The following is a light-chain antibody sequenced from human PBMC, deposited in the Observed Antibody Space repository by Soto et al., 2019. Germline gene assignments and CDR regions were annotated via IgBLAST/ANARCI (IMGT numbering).Light chain of an antibody. CDR3: QQYNKWPLIT. V-gene: IGKV3-15*01. J-gene: IGKJ5*01. Sequence: ENVLTQSPGTLSLSPGERATLSCRASQSVGRNYLAWFQQKSGQAPRLVIYGASTRATGIPARFSGSGSGTEFTLTISSLQSEDFAVYYCQQYNKWPLITFGQGTRLEIK. CDR1: QSVGRN. CDR2: GAS.